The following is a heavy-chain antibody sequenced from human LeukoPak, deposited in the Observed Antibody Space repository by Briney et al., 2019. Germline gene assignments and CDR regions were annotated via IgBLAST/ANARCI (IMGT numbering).Heavy chain of an antibody. CDR1: GGTFSSYA. J-gene: IGHJ6*02. CDR2: IIPILGIA. CDR3: ASPRYYYYGMDV. Sequence: GASVKVSCTASGGTFSSYAISWVRQAPGQGLEWMGRIIPILGIANYAQKFQGRVTITADKSTSTAYMELSSLRSEDTAVYYCASPRYYYYGMDVWGQGTTVTVSS. V-gene: IGHV1-69*04.